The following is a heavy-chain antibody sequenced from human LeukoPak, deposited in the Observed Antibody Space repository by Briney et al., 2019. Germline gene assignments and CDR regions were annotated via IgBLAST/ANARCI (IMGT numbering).Heavy chain of an antibody. V-gene: IGHV4-39*07. CDR3: ARGVQVWLMSQRYFDS. J-gene: IGHJ4*02. CDR1: GGSFSSDSYY. D-gene: IGHD3-9*01. Sequence: SETLSITCTVSGGSFSSDSYYWGWIRQPPGKGLEWIGSAFNNEGTYYSPSLRRRVTISKDTSKKQVSLKLNSVTAADTAICYCARGVQVWLMSQRYFDSWGQGTLVTVSS. CDR2: AFNNEGT.